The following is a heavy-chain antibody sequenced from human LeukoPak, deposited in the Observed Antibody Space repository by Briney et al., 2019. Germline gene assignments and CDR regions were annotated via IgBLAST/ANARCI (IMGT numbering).Heavy chain of an antibody. CDR1: GGSFSGYY. CDR3: AKDGSGYSSSWYLWFVYY. J-gene: IGHJ4*02. D-gene: IGHD6-13*01. Sequence: SETLSLTCAVYGGSFSGYYWSLIRQPPGKGLEWIGEINHSGSTNYNPSLKSRVTISVDTSKNQFSLKLSSVTAADTAVYYCAKDGSGYSSSWYLWFVYYWGQGTLVTVSS. V-gene: IGHV4-34*01. CDR2: INHSGST.